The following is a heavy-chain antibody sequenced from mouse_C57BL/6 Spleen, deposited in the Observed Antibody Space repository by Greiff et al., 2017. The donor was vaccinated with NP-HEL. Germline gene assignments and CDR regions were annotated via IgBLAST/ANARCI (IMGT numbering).Heavy chain of an antibody. Sequence: VQLQQSGAELVKPGASVKISCKASGYAFSSYWMNWVKQRPGKGLEWIGQIYPGDGDTNYNGKFKGKATLTADKSSSTAYMQLSSLTSEDSAVYFWARARYYYGSSDWYFDVWGTGTTVTVSS. CDR3: ARARYYYGSSDWYFDV. D-gene: IGHD1-1*01. V-gene: IGHV1-80*01. CDR1: GYAFSSYW. CDR2: IYPGDGDT. J-gene: IGHJ1*03.